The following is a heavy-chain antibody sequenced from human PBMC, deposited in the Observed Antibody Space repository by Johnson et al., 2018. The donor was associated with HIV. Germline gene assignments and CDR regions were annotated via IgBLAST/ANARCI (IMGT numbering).Heavy chain of an antibody. Sequence: MLLVESGGGLVKPGGSLRLSCAASGFTVSSNYMSWVRQAPGKGLEWVSVIYSGGSTYYADSVKGRFTISRDNSKNTLYLQMNSLRAEDTAVYYCATRDPTHRPGVFDIWGQGTMVTVSS. V-gene: IGHV3-66*01. CDR3: ATRDPTHRPGVFDI. CDR1: GFTVSSNY. J-gene: IGHJ3*02. D-gene: IGHD1-14*01. CDR2: IYSGGST.